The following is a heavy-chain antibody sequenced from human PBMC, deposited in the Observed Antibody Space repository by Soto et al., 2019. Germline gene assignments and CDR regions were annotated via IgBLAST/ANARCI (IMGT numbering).Heavy chain of an antibody. D-gene: IGHD3-22*01. Sequence: PGGSLRLSCAASGFTFSSYGMHWVRQAPGKGLEWVAVIWYDGSNKYYADSVKGRFTISRDNSKNTLYLQMNSLRAEDTAVYYCAKNPGYYYDSTGYHFDYWGQGT. CDR1: GFTFSSYG. J-gene: IGHJ4*02. CDR3: AKNPGYYYDSTGYHFDY. V-gene: IGHV3-33*06. CDR2: IWYDGSNK.